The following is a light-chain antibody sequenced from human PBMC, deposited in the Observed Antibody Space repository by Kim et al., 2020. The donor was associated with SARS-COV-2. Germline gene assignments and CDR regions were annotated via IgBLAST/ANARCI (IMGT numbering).Light chain of an antibody. Sequence: SSELTQDPAVSVALGQTVRLTCQGDSLRKYYATWYQQKPGQAPALVIYGENKRPSGIPDRFSGSSSGNTASLTISGAQAEDEGDYYCHSRDTRGNQERVLFGGGTQLTVL. V-gene: IGLV3-19*01. CDR1: SLRKYY. J-gene: IGLJ2*01. CDR2: GEN. CDR3: HSRDTRGNQERVL.